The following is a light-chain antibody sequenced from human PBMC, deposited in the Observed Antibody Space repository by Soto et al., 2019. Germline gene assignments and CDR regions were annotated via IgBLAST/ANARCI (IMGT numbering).Light chain of an antibody. J-gene: IGKJ1*01. CDR2: DAS. CDR1: QSISSW. V-gene: IGKV1-5*01. Sequence: DIQMTQSPSTLSASVGDRVTITCRASQSISSWLAWYQQKPGKAPKLLIYDASSLESGVPSRFSGSGSGTEFTHTISSLQPDDFATYYCQQYNSYSPWTFGQGTKV. CDR3: QQYNSYSPWT.